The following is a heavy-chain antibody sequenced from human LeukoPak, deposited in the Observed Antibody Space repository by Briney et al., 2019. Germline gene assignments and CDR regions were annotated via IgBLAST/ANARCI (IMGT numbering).Heavy chain of an antibody. CDR2: ISSSGSTI. D-gene: IGHD3-22*01. CDR3: ARDRDYYDSSGYYYGGAFDI. V-gene: IGHV3-11*01. CDR1: GFTFSDYC. J-gene: IGHJ3*02. Sequence: GGSLRLSCAASGFTFSDYCMSWIRQAPGKGLEWVSYISSSGSTIYYADSVKGRFTISRDNAKNSLYLQMNSLRAEDTAVYYCARDRDYYDSSGYYYGGAFDIWGQGTMVTVSS.